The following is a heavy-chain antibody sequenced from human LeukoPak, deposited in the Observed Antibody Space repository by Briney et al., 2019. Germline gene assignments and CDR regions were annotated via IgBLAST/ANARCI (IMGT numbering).Heavy chain of an antibody. V-gene: IGHV4-30-2*01. CDR3: ARGKDYYDSSGYYDY. Sequence: PSETLSLTCAVSGGSISSGGYSWSWIRQPPGKGLEWIGYIYHSGSTYYNPSLKSRVTISVDRSKNQFSLKLSSVTAADTVVYYCARGKDYYDSSGYYDYWGQGTLVTVSS. CDR1: GGSISSGGYS. J-gene: IGHJ4*02. CDR2: IYHSGST. D-gene: IGHD3-22*01.